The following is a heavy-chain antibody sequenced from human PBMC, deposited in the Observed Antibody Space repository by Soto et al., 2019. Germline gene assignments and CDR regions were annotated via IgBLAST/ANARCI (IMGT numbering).Heavy chain of an antibody. J-gene: IGHJ4*02. CDR3: TTDPGDYEDF. Sequence: EVHLLESGGGLLQPGGSLRLSCAASGITFINAWMSWVRQAPGKGLEWVGRIKNRADGGTTDYAAPVRGRFTISRDDSKNTLFLQMNSLEAEDTAVYYCTTDPGDYEDFWGQGTLVTVSS. CDR1: GITFINAW. V-gene: IGHV3-15*01. D-gene: IGHD4-17*01. CDR2: IKNRADGGTT.